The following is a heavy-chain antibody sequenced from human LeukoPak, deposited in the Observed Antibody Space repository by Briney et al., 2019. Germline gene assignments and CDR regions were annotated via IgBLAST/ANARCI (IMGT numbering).Heavy chain of an antibody. CDR3: VKDYSTIAAAANPLFDY. D-gene: IGHD6-13*01. V-gene: IGHV3-30-3*01. J-gene: IGHJ4*02. Sequence: PGGSLRLSCAASGFTFSDYAMHWVRQAPGKGLEWVAVLSYGGTNKYYADSVKGRFTISRDNSKNTLYLQMHSLRAGDTAVYYCVKDYSTIAAAANPLFDYWGQGALVTVSS. CDR1: GFTFSDYA. CDR2: LSYGGTNK.